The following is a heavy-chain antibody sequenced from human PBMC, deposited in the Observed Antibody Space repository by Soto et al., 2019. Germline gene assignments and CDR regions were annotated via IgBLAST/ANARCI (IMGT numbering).Heavy chain of an antibody. CDR3: AGTYYYDSSGYAVNYYGMDV. D-gene: IGHD3-22*01. CDR1: GGSISSYY. V-gene: IGHV4-59*01. CDR2: IYYSGST. J-gene: IGHJ6*02. Sequence: SETLSLTRTVSGGSISSYYWSWIRQPPGKGLEWIGYIYYSGSTNYNPSLKSRVTISVDTSKNQFSLKLSSVTAADTAVYYCAGTYYYDSSGYAVNYYGMDVWGQGTTVTVSS.